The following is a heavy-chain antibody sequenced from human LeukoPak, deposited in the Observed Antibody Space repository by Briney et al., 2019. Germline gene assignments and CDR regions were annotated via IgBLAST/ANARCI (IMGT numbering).Heavy chain of an antibody. CDR1: GFTFRTYV. D-gene: IGHD3-10*01. CDR2: VSGSGGDT. CDR3: ANLMVRGVIRQLYY. V-gene: IGHV3-23*01. J-gene: IGHJ4*02. Sequence: GGSLRLSCAASGFTFRTYVMGWVRQAPGKGLEWVSSVSGSGGDTYYADSVKGRFTISRDNSKNTLSLQMNSLRAEDTAIYYGANLMVRGVIRQLYYWGQGTLVTVSS.